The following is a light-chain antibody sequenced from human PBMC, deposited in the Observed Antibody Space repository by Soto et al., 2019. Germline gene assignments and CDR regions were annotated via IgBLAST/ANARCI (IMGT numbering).Light chain of an antibody. CDR3: QQTFSVPPT. J-gene: IGKJ4*01. V-gene: IGKV1-39*01. Sequence: DIQMTQSPSSLSASVGDSVTLTCRASQSIGTYLKWYQQESGRAPKLLICAASSLQSGVPSRFSGSGSGVNFTLSVSNLQPGDLATYYCQQTFSVPPTFGGGPKVDLK. CDR2: AAS. CDR1: QSIGTY.